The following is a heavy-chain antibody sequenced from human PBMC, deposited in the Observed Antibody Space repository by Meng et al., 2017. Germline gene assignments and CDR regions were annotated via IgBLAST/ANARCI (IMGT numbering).Heavy chain of an antibody. Sequence: GESLKISCAASGFIVSSDYMHWLRQAPGKGLEWVSVLYSGGGRYYTDSVKGRFTICRDNSKNTVYLQMNSLRAADTAIYYCARYDWFDPWGQGTLVTVSS. CDR3: ARYDWFDP. CDR2: LYSGGGR. J-gene: IGHJ5*02. V-gene: IGHV3-53*01. CDR1: GFIVSSDY.